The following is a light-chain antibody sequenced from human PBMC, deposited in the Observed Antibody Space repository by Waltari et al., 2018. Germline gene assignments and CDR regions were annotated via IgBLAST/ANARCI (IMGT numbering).Light chain of an antibody. CDR3: QQYNSYPLT. Sequence: DIQMTQSPSTLSDSVGDRVTITFRGSQDISNYLAWFQQKPGKAPKSPISAASSLQSGVPSKFSGSGSGTDFTLTISSLQAEDFATYYCQQYNSYPLTFGGGAKVEIK. V-gene: IGKV1-16*02. CDR2: AAS. J-gene: IGKJ4*01. CDR1: QDISNY.